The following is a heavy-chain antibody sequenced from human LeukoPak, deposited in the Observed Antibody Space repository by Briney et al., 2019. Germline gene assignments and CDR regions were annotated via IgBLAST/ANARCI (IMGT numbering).Heavy chain of an antibody. CDR1: GFTFSNYG. J-gene: IGHJ4*02. D-gene: IGHD1-26*01. V-gene: IGHV3-30*18. CDR2: ISYDGSNK. Sequence: GRSLRLSCAASGFTFSNYGMHWVRQAPGKGLEWVAVISYDGSNKYYADSVKGRFTISRDNSKNTLYLQMNSLRAEDTAVYYCAKDSGSGSYSDYWGQGTLVTVSS. CDR3: AKDSGSGSYSDY.